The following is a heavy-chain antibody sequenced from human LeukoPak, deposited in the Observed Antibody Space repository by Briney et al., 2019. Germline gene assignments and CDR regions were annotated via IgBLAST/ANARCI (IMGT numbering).Heavy chain of an antibody. CDR1: GYTLTELS. V-gene: IGHV1-24*01. J-gene: IGHJ4*02. CDR3: ATGDDYGGKVPAR. Sequence: GASVKVPCKVSGYTLTELSMHWVRQAPGKGLEWMGGFDPEDGETIYAQKFQGRVTMTEDTSTDTAYMELSSLRSEDTAVYYCATGDDYGGKVPARWGQGTLVTVSS. D-gene: IGHD4-23*01. CDR2: FDPEDGET.